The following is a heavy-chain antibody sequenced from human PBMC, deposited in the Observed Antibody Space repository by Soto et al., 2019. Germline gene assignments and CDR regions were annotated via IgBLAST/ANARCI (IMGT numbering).Heavy chain of an antibody. D-gene: IGHD3-10*01. J-gene: IGHJ6*02. CDR2: IYPGDSDT. Sequence: PGESLKISCKGSGYSFTSYWIGWVRQMPGKGLEWMGIIYPGDSDTRYSPSFQGQVTISADKSISTAYLQWSSLKASDTAVYYCARAGGGVSGSSSRQTYYYYYGMDVWGQGTRFTVPS. V-gene: IGHV5-51*01. CDR1: GYSFTSYW. CDR3: ARAGGGVSGSSSRQTYYYYYGMDV.